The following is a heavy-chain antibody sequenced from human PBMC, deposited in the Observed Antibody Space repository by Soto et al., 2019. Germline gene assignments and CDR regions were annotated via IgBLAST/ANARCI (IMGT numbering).Heavy chain of an antibody. J-gene: IGHJ5*02. CDR3: ARGFLNYYDSSGYP. Sequence: NPSEILSLTCTVSGGSISSYYWSWIRQPPGKGLEWIGYIYYSGSTNYNPSLKSRVTISVDTSKNQFSLKLSSVTAADTAVYYCARGFLNYYDSSGYPWSQGTLVTVSS. V-gene: IGHV4-59*01. CDR1: GGSISSYY. D-gene: IGHD3-22*01. CDR2: IYYSGST.